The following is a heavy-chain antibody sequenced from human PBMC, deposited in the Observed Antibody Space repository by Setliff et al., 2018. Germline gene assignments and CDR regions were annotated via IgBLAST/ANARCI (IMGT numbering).Heavy chain of an antibody. Sequence: PSETLSLTCTVSGCAIGSASYYWSWLRQTAGKGLAWIGRVYSNVGTNFNPSLQSRVTVTVDTSKNQFSLRLSSVPAADTAVCYCAKRGSSWSPLDFGGQGTLDTVSS. J-gene: IGHJ4*02. CDR2: VYSNVGT. CDR3: AKRGSSWSPLDF. CDR1: GCAIGSASYY. D-gene: IGHD6-13*01. V-gene: IGHV4-61*02.